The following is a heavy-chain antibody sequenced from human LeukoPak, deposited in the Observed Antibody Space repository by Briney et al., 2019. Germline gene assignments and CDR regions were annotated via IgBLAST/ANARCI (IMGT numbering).Heavy chain of an antibody. V-gene: IGHV4-61*02. Sequence: SETLSLTCTVSGGSISSGSYYWSWIRQPAGKGLEWIGRIYTSGSTNYNPSLKSRVTISVDTSKNQFSLKLSSVTAADTAVYYCAREVGIAARPIYYFDYWGQGTLVTVSS. CDR1: GGSISSGSYY. J-gene: IGHJ4*02. D-gene: IGHD6-6*01. CDR3: AREVGIAARPIYYFDY. CDR2: IYTSGST.